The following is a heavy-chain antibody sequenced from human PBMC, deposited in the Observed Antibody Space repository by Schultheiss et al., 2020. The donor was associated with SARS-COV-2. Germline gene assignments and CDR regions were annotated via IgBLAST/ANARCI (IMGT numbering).Heavy chain of an antibody. Sequence: SETLSLTCTVSGGSISSSSYYWGWIRQPPGKGLEWIGSIYYSGSTYYNPSLKSRVTISVDTSKNQFSLQLNSVTPEDTAVYYCARVNHRGSSGWYNHFDYWGQGTLVTVSS. V-gene: IGHV4-39*01. CDR2: IYYSGST. CDR1: GGSISSSSYY. CDR3: ARVNHRGSSGWYNHFDY. D-gene: IGHD6-19*01. J-gene: IGHJ4*02.